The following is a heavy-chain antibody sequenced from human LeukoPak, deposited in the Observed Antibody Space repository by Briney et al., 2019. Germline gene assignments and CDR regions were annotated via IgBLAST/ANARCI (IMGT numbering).Heavy chain of an antibody. V-gene: IGHV4-59*08. CDR3: ARRSRVGLRSFSNWYFDL. CDR1: GGSISSYY. D-gene: IGHD4-17*01. Sequence: SETLSLTCTVSGGSISSYYWSWIRQPPGKGLEWIGYIYYSGSTNYNPSLKSRVTISVDTSKNQFSLKLSSVTAADTAVYYCARRSRVGLRSFSNWYFDLWGRGTLVTVSS. CDR2: IYYSGST. J-gene: IGHJ2*01.